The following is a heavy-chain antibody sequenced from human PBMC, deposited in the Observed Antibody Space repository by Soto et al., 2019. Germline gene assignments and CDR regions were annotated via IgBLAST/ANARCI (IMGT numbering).Heavy chain of an antibody. CDR3: ARDGEAYCGGDCYNWFDP. D-gene: IGHD2-21*02. J-gene: IGHJ5*02. Sequence: PGGSLRLSCAASGFTFSSYSMNWVRQAPGKGLEWVSSISSSSSYIYYADSVKGRFTISRDNAKNSLYLQMNSLRAEDTAVYYCARDGEAYCGGDCYNWFDPWGQGTLVTVSS. V-gene: IGHV3-21*01. CDR2: ISSSSSYI. CDR1: GFTFSSYS.